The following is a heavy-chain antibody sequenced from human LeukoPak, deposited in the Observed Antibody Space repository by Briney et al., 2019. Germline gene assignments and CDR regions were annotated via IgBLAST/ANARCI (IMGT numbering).Heavy chain of an antibody. D-gene: IGHD2-2*01. CDR1: GSTFSSYS. CDR3: ARESASDY. J-gene: IGHJ4*02. V-gene: IGHV3-48*04. Sequence: GGSLRLSCAASGSTFSSYSMNWVRQAPGKGLEWVSYISSSSSTIYYADSVKGRFTISRDNAKNSLYLQMNSLRAEDTAVYYCARESASDYWGQGTLVTVSS. CDR2: ISSSSSTI.